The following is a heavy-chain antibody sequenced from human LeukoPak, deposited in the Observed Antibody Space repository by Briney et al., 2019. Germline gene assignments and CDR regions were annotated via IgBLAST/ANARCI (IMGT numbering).Heavy chain of an antibody. Sequence: ASVKVSCKPSGYTFTSYYMHSVRHAPGQGLERMGIINPRGGSTSYAQKCQGRVTMTRDTSTSTVYMELSSLRSEDTAVYYCARGYPYYYDSSGYTERDFDYWGQGTLVTVSS. CDR2: INPRGGST. V-gene: IGHV1-46*01. CDR3: ARGYPYYYDSSGYTERDFDY. CDR1: GYTFTSYY. J-gene: IGHJ4*02. D-gene: IGHD3-22*01.